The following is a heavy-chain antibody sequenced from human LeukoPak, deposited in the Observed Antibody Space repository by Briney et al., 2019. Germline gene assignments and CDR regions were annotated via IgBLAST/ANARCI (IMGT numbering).Heavy chain of an antibody. D-gene: IGHD3-10*01. CDR2: ISAYNGNT. Sequence: ASVTVTCQSSGYTFTSYGISWVRQAPGQGLEWMGWISAYNGNTNYAQKLQGRVTMTRDTSTSTAHMELRSLRSDDTAVYYCARVRSLGDYGSGSYVGSDGYWGQGTLVTVSS. J-gene: IGHJ4*02. CDR3: ARVRSLGDYGSGSYVGSDGY. V-gene: IGHV1-18*01. CDR1: GYTFTSYG.